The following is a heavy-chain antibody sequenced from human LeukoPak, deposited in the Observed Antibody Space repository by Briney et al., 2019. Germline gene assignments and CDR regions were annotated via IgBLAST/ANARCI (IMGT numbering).Heavy chain of an antibody. V-gene: IGHV3-33*01. CDR1: GFSFDTYA. Sequence: PGGSLRLTCAASGFSFDTYAMHWLRQAPGQGLEWVALIWHDGSHKFYSNSVRGQFTISRDNSKNTVYLQMNNLRPDDTAVYYCARVIFGSGSYPDFWGQGTRDSASS. J-gene: IGHJ4*02. D-gene: IGHD3-10*01. CDR3: ARVIFGSGSYPDF. CDR2: IWHDGSHK.